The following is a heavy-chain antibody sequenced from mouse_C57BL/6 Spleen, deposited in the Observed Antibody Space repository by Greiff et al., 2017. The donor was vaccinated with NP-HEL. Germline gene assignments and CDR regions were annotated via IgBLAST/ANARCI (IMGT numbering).Heavy chain of an antibody. Sequence: DVHLVESGGGLVQPGGSLSLSCAASGFTFTDYYMSWVRQPPGKALEWLGFIRNKANGYTTEYSASVKGRFTISRDNSQSILYLQMNALRAEDSATYYCARYEVYDYDENYLDYWGQGTLVTVSA. D-gene: IGHD2-4*01. CDR2: IRNKANGYTT. V-gene: IGHV7-3*01. CDR1: GFTFTDYY. J-gene: IGHJ3*01. CDR3: ARYEVYDYDENYLDY.